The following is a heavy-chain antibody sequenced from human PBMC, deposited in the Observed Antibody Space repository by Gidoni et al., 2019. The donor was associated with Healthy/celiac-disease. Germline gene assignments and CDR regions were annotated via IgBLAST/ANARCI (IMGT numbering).Heavy chain of an antibody. CDR2: IWYDGSNK. D-gene: IGHD1-26*01. CDR3: ARGRSGSYDY. Sequence: QVQLVESGGGVVQPGRSLRLPSAASGFTFSSYGMHWLRQAPGKGLEWVAVIWYDGSNKYYADSVKGRFTISRDNSKNTLYLQMNSLRAEDTAVYYCARGRSGSYDYWGQGTLVTVSS. J-gene: IGHJ4*02. V-gene: IGHV3-33*01. CDR1: GFTFSSYG.